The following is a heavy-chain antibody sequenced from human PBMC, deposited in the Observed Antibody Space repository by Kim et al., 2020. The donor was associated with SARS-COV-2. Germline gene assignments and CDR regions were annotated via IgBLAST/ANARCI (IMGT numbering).Heavy chain of an antibody. V-gene: IGHV4-39*01. D-gene: IGHD3-22*01. CDR3: ARPGYYDSSGYGAFDI. J-gene: IGHJ3*02. Sequence: PSLQCRVTLTVDPSKTQFSLKLSSVTAADTAVYYCARPGYYDSSGYGAFDIWGQGTMVTVSS.